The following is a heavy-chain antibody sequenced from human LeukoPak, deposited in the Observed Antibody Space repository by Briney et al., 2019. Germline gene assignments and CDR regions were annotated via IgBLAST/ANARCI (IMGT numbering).Heavy chain of an antibody. V-gene: IGHV3-30*18. CDR1: GFTFSSYG. CDR3: AKDYHSTVPLNFDY. Sequence: GGSLRLSCAASGFTFSSYGMHWVRQAPGNGLEWVAVISYDGSNKYYADSVKGRFTISRDNSKNTLYLQMNSLRAEDTAVYYCAKDYHSTVPLNFDYWGQGTLVTVSS. D-gene: IGHD4-17*01. J-gene: IGHJ4*02. CDR2: ISYDGSNK.